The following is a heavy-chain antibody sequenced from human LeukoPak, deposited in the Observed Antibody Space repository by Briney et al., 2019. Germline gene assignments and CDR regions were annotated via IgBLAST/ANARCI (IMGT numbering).Heavy chain of an antibody. V-gene: IGHV4-34*01. CDR1: GFTFSSYS. D-gene: IGHD5-12*01. Sequence: GSLRLSCAASGFTFSSYSMNWVRQPPGKGLEWIGEINHSGSTNYNPSLKSRVTISVDTSKNQFSLKLSSVTAADTAVYYCASSGVLFLIDYWGQGTLVTVSS. CDR2: INHSGST. CDR3: ASSGVLFLIDY. J-gene: IGHJ4*02.